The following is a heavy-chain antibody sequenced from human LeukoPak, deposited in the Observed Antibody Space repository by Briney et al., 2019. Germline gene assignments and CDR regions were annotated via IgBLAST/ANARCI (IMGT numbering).Heavy chain of an antibody. CDR2: ISSSGSTI. Sequence: PSETLSLTCAVSVGSINSGNWWSWVRQAPGKGLEWVSYISSSGSTIYYADSVKGRFTISRDNAKNSLYLQMNSLRAEDTAVYYCARGTIIAHWGQGTLVTVSS. CDR3: ARGTIIAH. D-gene: IGHD2-21*01. J-gene: IGHJ4*02. V-gene: IGHV3-48*03. CDR1: VGSINSGNW.